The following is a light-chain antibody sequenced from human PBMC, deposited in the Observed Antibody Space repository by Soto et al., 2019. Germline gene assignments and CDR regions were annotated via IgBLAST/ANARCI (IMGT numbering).Light chain of an antibody. CDR2: STN. V-gene: IGLV8-61*01. J-gene: IGLJ1*01. CDR1: SGSVSTTYY. CDR3: VLYMGTGIFA. Sequence: QTVVTQEPSFSVSPGGTVTLTCGLTSGSVSTTYYPSWYQQTPGQVPRTLIYSTNTRSSGVPDRFSGSILGNKAALTISGAQADDESDYYCVLYMGTGIFAFGTGTKLTVL.